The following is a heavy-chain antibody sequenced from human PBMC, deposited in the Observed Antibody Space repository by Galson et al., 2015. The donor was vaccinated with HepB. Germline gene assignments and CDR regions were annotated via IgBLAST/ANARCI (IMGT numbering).Heavy chain of an antibody. J-gene: IGHJ1*01. V-gene: IGHV3-23*01. CDR3: AKGIRRIAAAGHQH. CDR1: GFTFSSYA. Sequence: SLRLSCAASGFTFSSYAMSWVRQAPGKGLEWVSAISGSGGSTYYADSVKGRFTISRDNSKNTLYLQMNSLRAEDTAVYYYAKGIRRIAAAGHQHWGQGTLVTVSS. CDR2: ISGSGGST. D-gene: IGHD6-13*01.